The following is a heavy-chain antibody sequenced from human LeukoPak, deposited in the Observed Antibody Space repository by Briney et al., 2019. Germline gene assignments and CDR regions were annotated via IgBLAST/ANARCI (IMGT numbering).Heavy chain of an antibody. CDR1: GYTFTVYY. D-gene: IGHD3-3*01. V-gene: IGHV1-2*02. Sequence: ASVKVSCKASGYTFTVYYIHWLRQAPGQGLEWMGWVIPNSGGTNSAQNFEDRVTMTRDTSINTAYMELSSLTYDDTAVYYCARDGLWRDYYYYMDVWGKGTTVTISS. J-gene: IGHJ6*03. CDR3: ARDGLWRDYYYYMDV. CDR2: VIPNSGGT.